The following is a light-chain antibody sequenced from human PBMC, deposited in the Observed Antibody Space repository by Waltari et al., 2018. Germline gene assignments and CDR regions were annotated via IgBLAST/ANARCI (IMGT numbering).Light chain of an antibody. CDR3: VLYMGGRIWV. Sequence: TVVTQEPSFSVSSGGTVTFTCALSSGPVSTTHFPSWYAQTPGQAPRAFIYGTNNCSSGVPDRFSGTISENKAAVTFTGAEADDVSDYYWVLYMGGRIWVFAGGTKLTVL. J-gene: IGLJ3*02. CDR2: GTN. CDR1: SGPVSTTHF. V-gene: IGLV8-61*01.